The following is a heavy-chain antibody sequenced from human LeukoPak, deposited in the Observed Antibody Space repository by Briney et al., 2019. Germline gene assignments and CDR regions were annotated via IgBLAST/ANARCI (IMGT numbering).Heavy chain of an antibody. CDR2: ISSSGSTI. J-gene: IGHJ4*02. CDR1: GFTFRVYY. Sequence: GGSLRLSCAASGFTFRVYYMRWTRQAPGRALECVSDISSSGSTICYADSVKGRFTISRDNAKNSLDLQMNSLRAEDTAVYYCARDSSSSYFNWGQGTLVTVSS. D-gene: IGHD6-6*01. V-gene: IGHV3-11*01. CDR3: ARDSSSSYFN.